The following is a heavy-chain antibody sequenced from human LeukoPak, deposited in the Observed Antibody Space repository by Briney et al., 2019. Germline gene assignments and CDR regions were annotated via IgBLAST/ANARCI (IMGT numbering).Heavy chain of an antibody. CDR2: IYYSGST. CDR3: ARGVPGYSSGWYSDY. J-gene: IGHJ4*02. V-gene: IGHV4-61*05. D-gene: IGHD6-19*01. CDR1: GGSISTSSYC. Sequence: SETLSLTWTVSGGSISTSSYCWGWIRQPPGKGLEWIGYIYYSGSTNYNPSLKSRVTISVDTSKNQFSLKLSSVTAADTAVYYCARGVPGYSSGWYSDYWGQGTLVTVSS.